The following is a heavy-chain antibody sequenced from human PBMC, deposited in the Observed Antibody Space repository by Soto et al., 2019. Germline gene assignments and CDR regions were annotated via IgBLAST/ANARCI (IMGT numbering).Heavy chain of an antibody. CDR3: ARIGPYCGGDCYPDFDF. J-gene: IGHJ4*02. D-gene: IGHD2-21*02. Sequence: GGSLRLSCAASGFTFNTYGMTWVRQAPGKGLEWVSTVSGSGGGTYYADSVKGRFTISRVNSKNTMYLQMSNLRAEDTAVYFCARIGPYCGGDCYPDFDFWGLGTQVTVSS. V-gene: IGHV3-23*01. CDR2: VSGSGGGT. CDR1: GFTFNTYG.